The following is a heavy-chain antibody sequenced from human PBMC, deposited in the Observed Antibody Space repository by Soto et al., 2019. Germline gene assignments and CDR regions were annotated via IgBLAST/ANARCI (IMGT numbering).Heavy chain of an antibody. Sequence: QVQLQQWGAGLLKPSETLSLTCAVYGGSFSVYYWSWIRQPPGKGLEWIGEINHSGSTNYNPSLKSRVTISVDTSKNQFSLKLSSVTAADTAVYYCARGRLPFDYWGQGTLVTVSS. CDR1: GGSFSVYY. CDR2: INHSGST. CDR3: ARGRLPFDY. D-gene: IGHD4-17*01. V-gene: IGHV4-34*01. J-gene: IGHJ4*02.